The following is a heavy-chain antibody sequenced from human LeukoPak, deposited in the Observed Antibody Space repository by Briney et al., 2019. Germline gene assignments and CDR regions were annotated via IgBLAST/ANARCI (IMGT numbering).Heavy chain of an antibody. CDR2: ISASGGTT. D-gene: IGHD6-13*01. V-gene: IGHV3-23*01. Sequence: GGSLRLSCAASGFTFSSYAMAWVRQVPGKGLEWISAISASGGTTYYEDSVKGRFTISRDSSKNTLYLQMNSLRAEDTAVYYCAKDSRSHLYYFDYRGQGALVTVSS. CDR1: GFTFSSYA. J-gene: IGHJ4*02. CDR3: AKDSRSHLYYFDY.